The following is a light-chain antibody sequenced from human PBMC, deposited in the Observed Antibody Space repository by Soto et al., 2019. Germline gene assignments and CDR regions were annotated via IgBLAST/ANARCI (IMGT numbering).Light chain of an antibody. CDR3: QQSSNTTRK. Sequence: DIQMTQSPSSLSASLGDRVTITCRASQNIGKYVNWFQQKPGEAPKLLVYGASNTLSAVPSRFSASGSGTDFTLTINSLQLDDSGTYYGQQSSNTTRKLGHGTKV. CDR1: QNIGKY. J-gene: IGKJ1*01. V-gene: IGKV1-39*01. CDR2: GAS.